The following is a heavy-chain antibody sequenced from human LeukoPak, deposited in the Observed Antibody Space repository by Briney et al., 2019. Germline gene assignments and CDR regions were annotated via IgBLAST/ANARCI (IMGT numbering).Heavy chain of an antibody. J-gene: IGHJ6*02. CDR3: ARGIPSSDLSYYYYYGMDV. CDR1: GASFSSASY. V-gene: IGHV4-61*01. Sequence: PSETLSLTCTVSGASFSSASYWSWIRQPPGKGVEWIAHIYNGVNTNYNPSLKSRVTISVDRSKNQFSLKLSSVTAADTAVYYCARGIPSSDLSYYYYYGMDVWGQGTTVTVSS. D-gene: IGHD2-2*01. CDR2: IYNGVNT.